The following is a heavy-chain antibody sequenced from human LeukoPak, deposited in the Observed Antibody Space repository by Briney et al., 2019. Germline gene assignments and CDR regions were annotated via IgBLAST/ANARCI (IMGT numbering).Heavy chain of an antibody. CDR3: ARDSSSSGYYYYGMDV. CDR1: GGTFSSYA. CDR2: IIPIFGTA. Sequence: GASEKVSCKASGGTFSSYAISWVRQAPGQGLEWMGGIIPIFGTANYAQKFQGRVTITADESTSTAYMELSSLRSEDTAVYYCARDSSSSGYYYYGMDVWGQGTTVTVSS. J-gene: IGHJ6*02. V-gene: IGHV1-69*13. D-gene: IGHD6-6*01.